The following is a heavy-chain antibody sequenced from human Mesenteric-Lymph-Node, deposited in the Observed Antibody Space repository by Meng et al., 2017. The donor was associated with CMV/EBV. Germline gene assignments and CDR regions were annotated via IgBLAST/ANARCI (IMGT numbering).Heavy chain of an antibody. CDR1: GFSLSTSGVG. Sequence: TCTFSGFSLSTSGVGVGWIRQPPGKALEWLALIYWDDDKRYSPSLKSRLTITKDTPKNQVVLTMTNMDPVDTATYYCAHRRQLLCFDYWGQGTLVTVSS. V-gene: IGHV2-5*02. CDR3: AHRRQLLCFDY. J-gene: IGHJ4*02. D-gene: IGHD2-2*01. CDR2: IYWDDDK.